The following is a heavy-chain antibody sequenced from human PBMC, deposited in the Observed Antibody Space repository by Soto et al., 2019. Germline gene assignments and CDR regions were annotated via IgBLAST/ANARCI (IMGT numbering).Heavy chain of an antibody. D-gene: IGHD3-16*01. J-gene: IGHJ4*02. CDR2: IRSKAYGGTT. V-gene: IGHV3-49*03. CDR1: GFTFGDYA. CDR3: TRDWGGSGPSERFYYFDY. Sequence: PGGSLRLSCTASGFTFGDYAMSWFRQAPGKGLEWVGFIRSKAYGGTTEYAASVKGRFTISRDDSKSIAYLQMNSLKTEDTAVYYCTRDWGGSGPSERFYYFDYGGQGTLVTVSS.